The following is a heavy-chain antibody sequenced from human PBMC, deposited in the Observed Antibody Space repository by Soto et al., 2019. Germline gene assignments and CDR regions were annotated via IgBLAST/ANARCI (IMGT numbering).Heavy chain of an antibody. CDR2: IPQDGVDG. CDR1: GFAFSMYS. Sequence: GGALRLSCEVSGFAFSMYSMSWVRQSPGKGLEWVAKIPQDGVDGHYADSVKGRCTISRDNGKNSLYLQLNNLRAEDAAVYYCARDHLILPAHDFFYGSDVWGRGATVTVSS. CDR3: ARDHLILPAHDFFYGSDV. V-gene: IGHV3-7*03. D-gene: IGHD2-21*02. J-gene: IGHJ6*02.